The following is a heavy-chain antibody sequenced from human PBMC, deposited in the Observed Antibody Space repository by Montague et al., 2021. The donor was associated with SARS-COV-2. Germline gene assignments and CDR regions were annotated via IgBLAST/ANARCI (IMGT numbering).Heavy chain of an antibody. CDR3: ARGSYGSGSYYAFDI. D-gene: IGHD3-10*01. Sequence: SETLSLTCTVSGDSFNSPKYYCAWIRQPPGKGLEWIGSSYYSGTTYDNPSLGSQVTMSVDTSKTQFSLKMNSVTAADTAVYYCARGSYGSGSYYAFDIWSQGTVVAVSS. CDR2: SYYSGTT. J-gene: IGHJ3*02. V-gene: IGHV4-39*01. CDR1: GDSFNSPKYY.